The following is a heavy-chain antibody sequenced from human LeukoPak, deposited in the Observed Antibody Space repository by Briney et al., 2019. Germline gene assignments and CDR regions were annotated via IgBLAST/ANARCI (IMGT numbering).Heavy chain of an antibody. CDR2: IYSGGST. J-gene: IGHJ4*02. Sequence: PGGSLRLSCAASGFTVSSNYMSWVRQAPGKGLEWVSIIYSGGSTFYADSVKGRFTISRDNSKNTLYLQTNSLRAEDTAVYYCAKVRTEQWLLLRGYLDYWGQGTLVTVSS. CDR3: AKVRTEQWLLLRGYLDY. CDR1: GFTVSSNY. D-gene: IGHD3-22*01. V-gene: IGHV3-53*01.